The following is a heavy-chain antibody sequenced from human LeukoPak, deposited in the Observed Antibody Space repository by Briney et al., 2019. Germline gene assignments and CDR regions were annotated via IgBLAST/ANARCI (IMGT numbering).Heavy chain of an antibody. CDR3: ARRLEGWFDP. CDR2: ISNTGTT. Sequence: PSETLSLTCTVSGGSIRSYFWSWIRQPPGKRLEWIGSISNTGTTDYSPSLKSRVTISVDTSNNRFSLKLTSVTAADTAVYYCARRLEGWFDPWGQGTLVTVSS. CDR1: GGSIRSYF. V-gene: IGHV4-59*01. D-gene: IGHD1-1*01. J-gene: IGHJ5*02.